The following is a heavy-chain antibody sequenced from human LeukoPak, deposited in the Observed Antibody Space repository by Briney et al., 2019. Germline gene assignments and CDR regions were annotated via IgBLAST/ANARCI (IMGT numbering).Heavy chain of an antibody. CDR1: GFAFSSYW. J-gene: IGHJ4*02. CDR3: ARSIVGAATWFDY. Sequence: PGGSLRLSCTASGFAFSSYWMHWVRLTPGKGLVWVSRINSDGGTTNYADSVKGRFTISRDNAKNTLYLQIGSLRAEDTAVYFCARSIVGAATWFDYWGQGTLVAVSS. D-gene: IGHD1-26*01. V-gene: IGHV3-74*01. CDR2: INSDGGTT.